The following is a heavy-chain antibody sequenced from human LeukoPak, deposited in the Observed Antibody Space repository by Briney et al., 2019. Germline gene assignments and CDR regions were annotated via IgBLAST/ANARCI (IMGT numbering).Heavy chain of an antibody. J-gene: IGHJ4*02. D-gene: IGHD2-21*02. CDR2: IIPIFGTA. V-gene: IGHV1-69*13. CDR3: VFAVVTARSQLDY. Sequence: GPSVKVSCKASGGTFSSYAISWVRQAPGQGLEWMGGIIPIFGTANYAQKFQGRVTITADESTSTAYMELSSLRSEDTAVYYCVFAVVTARSQLDYWGQGTLVTVSS. CDR1: GGTFSSYA.